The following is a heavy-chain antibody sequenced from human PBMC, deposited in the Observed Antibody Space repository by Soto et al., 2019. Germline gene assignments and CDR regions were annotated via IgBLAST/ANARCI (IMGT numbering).Heavy chain of an antibody. V-gene: IGHV4-30-2*01. J-gene: IGHJ5*02. CDR3: ARGRSGYWFWFDP. CDR2: IYHSGST. CDR1: GGSISGGGYS. Sequence: SETLSLTCAVSGGSISGGGYSWSWIRQPPGKGLEWIGYIYHSGSTYYNPSLKSRVTISVDRSKNQFSLKLSSVTAADTAVYYCARGRSGYWFWFDPWGQGTLVTVSS. D-gene: IGHD3-22*01.